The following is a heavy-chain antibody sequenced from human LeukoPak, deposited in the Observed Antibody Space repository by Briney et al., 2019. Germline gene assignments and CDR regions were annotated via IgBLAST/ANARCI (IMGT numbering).Heavy chain of an antibody. CDR2: VYYSGST. Sequence: ASETLSLTCTVSGGSISGYFWSWIRQPPGKGLEWIGYVYYSGSTNYNPSLKSRVTISVDTSKNQFSLKLSSVTAADTAVYYCARDGSHDRGPHWYFDLWGRGTPVTVSS. V-gene: IGHV4-59*01. D-gene: IGHD3-10*01. J-gene: IGHJ2*01. CDR1: GGSISGYF. CDR3: ARDGSHDRGPHWYFDL.